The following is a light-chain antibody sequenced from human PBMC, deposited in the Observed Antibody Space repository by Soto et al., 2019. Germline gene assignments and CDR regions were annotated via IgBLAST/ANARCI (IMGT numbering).Light chain of an antibody. CDR2: ATS. V-gene: IGKV1-17*01. Sequence: DIQMTQSPFSLSASLGDRVTITCRASQGIRNLGWSQQKPGEAPKRLIYATSSLESGVPSRFSGSGSGTEFTLTISSLQPEDFATYFCLQHTTSPYTFGQGTKLDIK. J-gene: IGKJ2*01. CDR3: LQHTTSPYT. CDR1: QGIRN.